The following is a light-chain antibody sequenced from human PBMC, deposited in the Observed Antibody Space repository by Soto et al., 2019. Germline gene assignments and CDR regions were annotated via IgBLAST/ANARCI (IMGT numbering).Light chain of an antibody. CDR3: QQDNSYPLP. Sequence: ETLLTQTPAALSVSPRETARLSCRASQSVSNSLAWYRQRPGQPPSLLIYATSTRATGVPARFSGSGSGTEFTLTISSLQPEDFATYYCQQDNSYPLPFGGGTKVDIK. CDR1: QSVSNS. J-gene: IGKJ4*01. V-gene: IGKV3-15*01. CDR2: ATS.